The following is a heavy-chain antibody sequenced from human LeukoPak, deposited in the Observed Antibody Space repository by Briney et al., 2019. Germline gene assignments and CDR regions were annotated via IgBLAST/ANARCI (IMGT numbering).Heavy chain of an antibody. D-gene: IGHD5-12*01. J-gene: IGHJ4*02. Sequence: SETLSLTCTVSGGSTSSYYWSWIRQPPGKGLEWIGYIYYSGSTNYNPSLKSRVTISVDTSKNQFSLKLSSVTAADTAVYYCASNQGRGYSGYDSGGYFDYWGQGTLVTVSS. CDR2: IYYSGST. CDR3: ASNQGRGYSGYDSGGYFDY. V-gene: IGHV4-59*01. CDR1: GGSTSSYY.